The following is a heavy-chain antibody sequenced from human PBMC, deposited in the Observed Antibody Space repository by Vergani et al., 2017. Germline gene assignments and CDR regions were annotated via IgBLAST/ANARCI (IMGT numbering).Heavy chain of an antibody. Sequence: QLQLQESGPGLVKPSETLSLTCTVSGGSISSSSYYWGWIRQPPGKGLEWIGSIYYSGSTYYNPSLKSRVTISVDTSKNQFSLKLSSVTAADTAVYYCARETCGGDCYIDYWGQGTLVTVSS. J-gene: IGHJ4*02. D-gene: IGHD2-21*02. CDR3: ARETCGGDCYIDY. CDR1: GGSISSSSYY. V-gene: IGHV4-39*02. CDR2: IYYSGST.